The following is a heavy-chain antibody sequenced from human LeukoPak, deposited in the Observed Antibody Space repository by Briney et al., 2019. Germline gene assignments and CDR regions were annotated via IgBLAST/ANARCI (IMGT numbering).Heavy chain of an antibody. CDR2: IYPGDSDT. Sequence: GESLKISCXGSGYSFTSYWIGWVRQMPGKGLEWMGIIYPGDSDTRYSPSFQGQVTISADKSISTAYLQWSSLKASDTAMYYCARLYYYDSSGYGNWFDPWGQGTLVTVSS. D-gene: IGHD3-22*01. V-gene: IGHV5-51*01. CDR1: GYSFTSYW. CDR3: ARLYYYDSSGYGNWFDP. J-gene: IGHJ5*02.